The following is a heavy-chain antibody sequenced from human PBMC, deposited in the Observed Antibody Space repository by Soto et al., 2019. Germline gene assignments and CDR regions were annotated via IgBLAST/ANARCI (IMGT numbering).Heavy chain of an antibody. CDR3: ARQTGTPGFDI. CDR1: GGTFSSYA. D-gene: IGHD1-1*01. Sequence: GASVKVSCKASGGTFSSYAISWVRQAPGQGLEWMGGIIPIFGTANYAQKFQGRVTMTRDTSTSTVYMELSSLRSEDTAVYYCARQTGTPGFDIWGQGTMVTVSS. V-gene: IGHV1-69*05. CDR2: IIPIFGTA. J-gene: IGHJ3*02.